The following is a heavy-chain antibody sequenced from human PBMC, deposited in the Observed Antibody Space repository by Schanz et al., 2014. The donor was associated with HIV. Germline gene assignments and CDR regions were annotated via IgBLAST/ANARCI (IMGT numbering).Heavy chain of an antibody. J-gene: IGHJ4*02. Sequence: VQLVESGGGVVQPGGSLRLSCAVSGITFSGFTFSNYAMTWVRQAPGKGLEWVSSISESGGRTYYADSVNGRFTISRDNSKNTLYLQMTTLRIDDTAVYYCAKPEYDSRGNSQSHFDYWGQGTLVTVSS. D-gene: IGHD3-22*01. CDR3: AKPEYDSRGNSQSHFDY. CDR2: ISESGGRT. V-gene: IGHV3-23*04. CDR1: GITFSGFTFSNYA.